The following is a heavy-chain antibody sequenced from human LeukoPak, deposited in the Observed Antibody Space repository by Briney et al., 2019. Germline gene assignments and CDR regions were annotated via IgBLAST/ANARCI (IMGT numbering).Heavy chain of an antibody. CDR2: IYSGGST. CDR3: ARDSSSSAIDY. Sequence: GSLRLSCAASGFTVSSNYMSWVRQAPGKGLEWVSVIYSGGSTYYADSVKGRFTISRDNSKNTLYLQMNSLRAEDTAVYYCARDSSSSAIDYWGQGTLVTVSS. CDR1: GFTVSSNY. J-gene: IGHJ4*02. V-gene: IGHV3-66*02. D-gene: IGHD6-6*01.